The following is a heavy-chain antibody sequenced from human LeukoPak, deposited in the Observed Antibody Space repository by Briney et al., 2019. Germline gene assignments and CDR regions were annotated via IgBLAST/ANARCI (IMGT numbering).Heavy chain of an antibody. CDR3: AKDSNAYYDILAGPSFDY. V-gene: IGHV3-23*01. J-gene: IGHJ4*02. CDR2: ISGSGGST. CDR1: GFTFSSYA. Sequence: PGGSLRLSCAASGFTFSSYAMSWVRQAPGKGLEWVSAISGSGGSTYYADSVKGRFTISRDNSKDTLYLQMNSLRAEDTAVYYCAKDSNAYYDILAGPSFDYWGQGTLVTVSS. D-gene: IGHD3-9*01.